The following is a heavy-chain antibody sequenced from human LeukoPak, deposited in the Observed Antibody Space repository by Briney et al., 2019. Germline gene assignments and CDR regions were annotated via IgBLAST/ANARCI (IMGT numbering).Heavy chain of an antibody. Sequence: SETLSLTCTVSGGSINSYYWSWIRQPAGKGLEWIGRIYSSGSTNYNSSLKSRVSMSVDTSKNQFSLKLTSVTAADTAVYYCARGGKATVVTMWGQGILVTVSS. J-gene: IGHJ4*02. D-gene: IGHD4-23*01. CDR2: IYSSGST. CDR1: GGSINSYY. V-gene: IGHV4-4*07. CDR3: ARGGKATVVTM.